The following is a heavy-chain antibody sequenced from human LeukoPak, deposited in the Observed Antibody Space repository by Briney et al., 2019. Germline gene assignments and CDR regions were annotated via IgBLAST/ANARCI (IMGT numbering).Heavy chain of an antibody. CDR3: SRLEQHLNADY. J-gene: IGHJ4*02. CDR1: GGTFSSYA. V-gene: IGHV1-69*13. D-gene: IGHD6-13*01. Sequence: ASVKVSCKASGGTFSSYAISWVRQAPGQGLEWMGGIIPIFGTANYAQKFQGRVTITADESTSTAYMELSSLRSEDTAVYYCSRLEQHLNADYWGQGTLVTVSS. CDR2: IIPIFGTA.